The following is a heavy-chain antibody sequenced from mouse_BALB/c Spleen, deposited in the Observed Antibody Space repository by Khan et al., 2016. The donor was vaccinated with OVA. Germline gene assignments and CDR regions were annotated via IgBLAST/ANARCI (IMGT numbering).Heavy chain of an antibody. V-gene: IGHV5-6*01. CDR3: ARLAYYYDSEGFAY. D-gene: IGHD1-1*01. CDR2: VSTGGGYT. J-gene: IGHJ3*01. Sequence: EVALVESGGDLVKPGGSLKLSCAASGFTFSTYGMSWVRQTPDTRLEWVATVSTGGGYTYYPDSVKGRFTISRDNAKNTLYLQMSSLKSEDTAMFYCARLAYYYDSEGFAYWGQGTLVTVSA. CDR1: GFTFSTYG.